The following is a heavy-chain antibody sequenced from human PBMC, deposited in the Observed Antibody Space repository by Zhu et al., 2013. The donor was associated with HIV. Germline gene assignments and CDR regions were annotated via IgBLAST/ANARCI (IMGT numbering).Heavy chain of an antibody. CDR2: INHSGST. Sequence: QVQLQQWGAGLLKPSETLSLTCAVYGGSFSGYYWSWIRQPPGKGLEWIGEINHSGSTNYNPSLKSRVTISVDTSKNQFSLKLSSVTAADTAVYYCARGGITMVQGVLRRLDYWGQGTLVTVSS. V-gene: IGHV4-34*01. J-gene: IGHJ4*02. D-gene: IGHD3-10*01. CDR1: GGSFSGYY. CDR3: ARGGITMVQGVLRRLDY.